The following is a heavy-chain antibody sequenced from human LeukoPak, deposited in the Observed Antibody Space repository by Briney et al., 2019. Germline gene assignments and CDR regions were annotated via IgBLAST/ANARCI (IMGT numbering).Heavy chain of an antibody. CDR2: IKQDGSEK. CDR3: ARDGPRDPSTQWLVRYDAFDI. CDR1: GGSISSSNYY. D-gene: IGHD6-19*01. Sequence: ETLSLTCTVSGGSISSSNYYWGWIRQPPGKGLEWVANIKQDGSEKYYVDSVKGRFTISRDNAKNSLYLQMNSLRAEDTAVYYCARDGPRDPSTQWLVRYDAFDIWGQGAMVTVSS. V-gene: IGHV3-7*01. J-gene: IGHJ3*02.